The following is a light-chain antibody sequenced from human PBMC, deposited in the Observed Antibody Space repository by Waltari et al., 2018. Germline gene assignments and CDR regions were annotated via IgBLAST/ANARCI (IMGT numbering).Light chain of an antibody. CDR3: QVWDTTADPVV. CDR1: KIGGKT. Sequence: SYVLAQAPSVSVAPGETANITCGGAKIGGKTLHWYRQRPGQAPGLVIFDDNNRPSGIPERFSGANSGNAATLTISRVEAGDEGDYYCQVWDTTADPVVFGGGTKLTVL. J-gene: IGLJ2*01. V-gene: IGLV3-21*04. CDR2: DDN.